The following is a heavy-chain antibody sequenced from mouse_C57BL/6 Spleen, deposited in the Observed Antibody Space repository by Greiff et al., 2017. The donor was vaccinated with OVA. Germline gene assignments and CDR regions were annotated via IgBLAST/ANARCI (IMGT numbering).Heavy chain of an antibody. D-gene: IGHD1-1*01. CDR3: ARKAYYYGSSYVSYFDY. Sequence: VQLQQSGAELVKPGASVKISCKASGYAFSSYWMNWVKQRPGKGLEWIGQIYPGDGDTNYNGKFKGKATLTADKSSSTAYMQLSSLTSEDSAVYFCARKAYYYGSSYVSYFDYWGQGTTLTVSS. V-gene: IGHV1-80*01. CDR1: GYAFSSYW. CDR2: IYPGDGDT. J-gene: IGHJ2*01.